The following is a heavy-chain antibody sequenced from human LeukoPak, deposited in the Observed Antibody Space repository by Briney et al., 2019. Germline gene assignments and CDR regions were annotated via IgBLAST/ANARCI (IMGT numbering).Heavy chain of an antibody. CDR3: ARDRYSSGWYDY. CDR2: INHSGST. Sequence: SETLSLTCAVYGGSFSGYYWSWIRQPPGKGLEWIGEINHSGSTNYNPSLKGRVTISVDTSKNQFSLKLSSVTAADTAVYYCARDRYSSGWYDYWGQGTLVTVSS. CDR1: GGSFSGYY. D-gene: IGHD6-19*01. J-gene: IGHJ4*02. V-gene: IGHV4-34*01.